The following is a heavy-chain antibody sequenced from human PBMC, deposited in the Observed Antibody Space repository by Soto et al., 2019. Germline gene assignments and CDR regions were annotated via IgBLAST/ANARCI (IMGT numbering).Heavy chain of an antibody. D-gene: IGHD2-2*01. Sequence: EVQLLESGGGLVQPGGSLRLSCAASGFTFSSYAMSWVRQAPGKGLEWVSAISGSGGSTYYADSVKGRFTISRDNSKNTLYLQRNSLRAEDTAVYYCAKGSGCSSTSCYAGYWGQGTLVTVSS. CDR2: ISGSGGST. CDR3: AKGSGCSSTSCYAGY. CDR1: GFTFSSYA. V-gene: IGHV3-23*01. J-gene: IGHJ4*02.